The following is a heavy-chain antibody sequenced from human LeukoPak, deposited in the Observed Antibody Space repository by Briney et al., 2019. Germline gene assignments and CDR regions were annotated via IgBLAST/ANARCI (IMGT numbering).Heavy chain of an antibody. V-gene: IGHV3-21*01. J-gene: IGHJ6*03. D-gene: IGHD2-15*01. CDR2: ISSSSSYI. Sequence: GGSLRRYCAASGFTFSSYSMIWVRHAPGKGLEWVSSISSSSSYIYYADSVKGRFTISRDNAKNSLCLQMNSMRAEDTAVYYCARVPGGYCSGGSCYLGYYYMDVWGKGTTVTVSS. CDR1: GFTFSSYS. CDR3: ARVPGGYCSGGSCYLGYYYMDV.